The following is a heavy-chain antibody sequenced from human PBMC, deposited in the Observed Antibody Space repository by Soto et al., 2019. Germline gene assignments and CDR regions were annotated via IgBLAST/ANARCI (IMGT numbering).Heavy chain of an antibody. CDR1: GFTFSSYA. V-gene: IGHV3-30-3*01. J-gene: IGHJ3*02. CDR2: ISYDGSNK. D-gene: IGHD3-22*01. CDR3: ASITMIVVVIHDAFDI. Sequence: PGGSLRLSCAASGFTFSSYAMHWVRQAPGKGLEWVAVISYDGSNKYYADSVKGRFTISRDNSKNTLYLQMNSLRAEDTAVYYCASITMIVVVIHDAFDIWGQGTMVTVSS.